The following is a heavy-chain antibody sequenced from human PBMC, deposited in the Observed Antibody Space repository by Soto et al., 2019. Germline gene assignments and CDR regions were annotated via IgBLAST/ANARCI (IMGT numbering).Heavy chain of an antibody. CDR2: IIPICGTA. CDR1: GGTFSSYA. J-gene: IGHJ6*02. V-gene: IGHV1-69*01. D-gene: IGHD2-21*01. Sequence: QVQLVQSGAEVKKPGSSVKVSCKASGGTFSSYAISWVRQAPGQGLEWMGGIIPICGTANYAQKFQGRVTITADESTSTAYMELSSLRSEDTAVYYCAREKFGGEAYYYYYYGMDVWGQGTTVTVSS. CDR3: AREKFGGEAYYYYYYGMDV.